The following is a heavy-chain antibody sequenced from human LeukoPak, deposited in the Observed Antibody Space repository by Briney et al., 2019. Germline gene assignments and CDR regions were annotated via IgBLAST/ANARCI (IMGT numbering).Heavy chain of an antibody. CDR1: GYTFTGYY. V-gene: IGHV1-18*04. D-gene: IGHD3-3*01. CDR2: ISAYNGNT. Sequence: ASVKVSCKASGYTFTGYYLHWVRQAPGQGLEWMGWISAYNGNTNYAQKLQGRVTMTTDTSTSTAYMELRSLRSNDTAVYYCARGLGYDFWSGYSPGYYFDYWGQGTLVTVSS. CDR3: ARGLGYDFWSGYSPGYYFDY. J-gene: IGHJ4*02.